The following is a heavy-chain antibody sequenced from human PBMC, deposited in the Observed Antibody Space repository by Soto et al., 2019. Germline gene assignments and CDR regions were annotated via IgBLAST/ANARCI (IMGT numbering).Heavy chain of an antibody. CDR1: GGTFSSYT. V-gene: IGHV1-69*02. D-gene: IGHD2-15*01. CDR2: IIPILGIA. J-gene: IGHJ4*02. CDR3: ARSIGYCSGGSCSYFYY. Sequence: GASVKVSCKASGGTFSSYTISWVRQAPGQGLEWMGRIIPILGIANYAQKFQGRVTITADKSTSTAYMELSSLRSEDTAVYYCARSIGYCSGGSCSYFYYWGQGTLVTVSS.